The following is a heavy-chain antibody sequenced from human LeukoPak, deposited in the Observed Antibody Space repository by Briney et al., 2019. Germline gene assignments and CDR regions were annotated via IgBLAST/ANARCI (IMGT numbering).Heavy chain of an antibody. D-gene: IGHD3-22*01. CDR2: LYSSGYS. V-gene: IGHV3-66*01. CDR3: AREDRSGLEY. Sequence: VQPGGSLRLSCAATGLSVSSNFMSWVRQAPGKGLEWVSVLYSSGYSKYADSVKGRFSISRDNSENTLSLQRNSLRAEDTAVYYCAREDRSGLEYWGQGTLVTVSS. J-gene: IGHJ4*02. CDR1: GLSVSSNF.